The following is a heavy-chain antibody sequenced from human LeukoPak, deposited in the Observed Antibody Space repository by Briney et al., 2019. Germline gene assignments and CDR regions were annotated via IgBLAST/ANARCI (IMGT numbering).Heavy chain of an antibody. CDR1: GFTFSSYA. CDR2: ISGSGGGT. Sequence: TGGSLRLSCVASGFTFSSYAMNWVRQAPGKGLEWVSVISGSGGGTYYADSVKGRFTISRDNAKNSLYLQMNSLRAEDTAIYYCTRVGYIDEGIDYWGQGTLVTVSS. V-gene: IGHV3-23*01. D-gene: IGHD5-24*01. CDR3: TRVGYIDEGIDY. J-gene: IGHJ4*02.